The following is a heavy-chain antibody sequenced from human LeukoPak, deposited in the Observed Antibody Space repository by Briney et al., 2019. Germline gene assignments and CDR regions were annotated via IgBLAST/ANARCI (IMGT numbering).Heavy chain of an antibody. D-gene: IGHD4-11*01. J-gene: IGHJ4*02. V-gene: IGHV3-48*03. CDR2: ISGTGSTI. Sequence: GGSLRLSCAASGFTFSSYDMNGVRQAPGKGLDWVSYISGTGSTIYYADSVKGRFTLSRDNAKSSLYLQMNSLRAEDTAVYYCARDRTTALDYWGQGTLVTVSS. CDR3: ARDRTTALDY. CDR1: GFTFSSYD.